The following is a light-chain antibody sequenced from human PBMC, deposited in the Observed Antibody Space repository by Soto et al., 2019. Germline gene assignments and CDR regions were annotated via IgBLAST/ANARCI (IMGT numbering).Light chain of an antibody. CDR2: SNN. V-gene: IGLV1-44*01. Sequence: QSVLAQPPSASWTPGQRVTISCCGSSSDIGSNPVNWYQQLPGKAPKLLIYSNNHRPSGVPDRFSGSKSGTSASLAISGLQSEDEADYYCAAWDDSLNGPVFGGGTKVTVL. J-gene: IGLJ3*02. CDR1: SSDIGSNP. CDR3: AAWDDSLNGPV.